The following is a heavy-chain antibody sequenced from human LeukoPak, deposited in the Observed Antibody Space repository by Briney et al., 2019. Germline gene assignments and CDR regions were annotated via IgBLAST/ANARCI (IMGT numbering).Heavy chain of an antibody. J-gene: IGHJ3*02. CDR1: GYTLTELS. D-gene: IGHD3-9*01. CDR2: FDPEDGET. V-gene: IGHV1-24*01. CDR3: ARGQRQYFDWLPDAFDI. Sequence: ASVKVSCKVSGYTLTELSMHWVRQAPGKGLEWMGGFDPEDGETIYAQKFQGRVTMTEDTSTDTAYMELSSLRSEDTAVYYCARGQRQYFDWLPDAFDIWGQGTMVTVSS.